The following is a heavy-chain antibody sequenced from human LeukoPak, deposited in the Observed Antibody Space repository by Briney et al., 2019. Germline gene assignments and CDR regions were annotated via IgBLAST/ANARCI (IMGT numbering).Heavy chain of an antibody. D-gene: IGHD2-15*01. Sequence: GESLKISCKGSGYRFTSDWIGWVRQMPGKGLEWMGIIYAGDSDTRYSPSFQGQVTISADKSVNTAYLQWSSLKASDTAMYYCARLSGRVVCSAGSCYIDSWGQGTLVTVSS. CDR3: ARLSGRVVCSAGSCYIDS. CDR2: IYAGDSDT. CDR1: GYRFTSDW. V-gene: IGHV5-51*01. J-gene: IGHJ4*02.